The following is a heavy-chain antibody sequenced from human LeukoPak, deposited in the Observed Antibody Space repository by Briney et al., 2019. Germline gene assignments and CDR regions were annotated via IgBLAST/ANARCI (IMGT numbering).Heavy chain of an antibody. CDR1: GYSISSGYY. V-gene: IGHV4-38-2*01. CDR2: IYHSGST. D-gene: IGHD3-3*01. Sequence: SETLSLXCAVSGYSISSGYYWGWIRQPPGKGLEWIGSIYHSGSTYYNPSLKSRVTISVDTSKNQFSLKLSSVTAADTAVYYCAGVVGYDFRRAFDIWGQGTMVTVSS. J-gene: IGHJ3*02. CDR3: AGVVGYDFRRAFDI.